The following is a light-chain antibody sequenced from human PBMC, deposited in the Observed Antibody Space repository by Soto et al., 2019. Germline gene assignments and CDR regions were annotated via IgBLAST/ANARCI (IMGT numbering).Light chain of an antibody. CDR2: EVN. CDR1: SGDVGNCNL. Sequence: QSVLTQPASVSGSPGQSITISCTGTSGDVGNCNLVSWYQQHPGKAPKLMIYEVNKWPSGVSNRFSGSKSGNTASLTISGLQAEDEADYYCCSYVGSSTSYVFGTGTKVT. CDR3: CSYVGSSTSYV. V-gene: IGLV2-23*02. J-gene: IGLJ1*01.